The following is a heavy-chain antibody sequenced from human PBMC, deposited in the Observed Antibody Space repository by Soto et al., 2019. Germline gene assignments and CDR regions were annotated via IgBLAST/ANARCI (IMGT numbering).Heavy chain of an antibody. Sequence: PGGSLRLSCAASGFTFSSYWMSWVRQAPGKGLEWVANIKQDGSEKYYVDSVKGRFTISRGNAKNSLYLQMNSLRAEDTAVYYCARERRATGNWFDPWGQGTLVTVSS. V-gene: IGHV3-7*03. J-gene: IGHJ5*02. CDR3: ARERRATGNWFDP. D-gene: IGHD3-9*01. CDR2: IKQDGSEK. CDR1: GFTFSSYW.